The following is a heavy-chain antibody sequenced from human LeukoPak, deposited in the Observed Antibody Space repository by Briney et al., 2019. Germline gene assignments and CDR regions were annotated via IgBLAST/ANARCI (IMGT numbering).Heavy chain of an antibody. J-gene: IGHJ4*02. CDR1: GGSISSYY. D-gene: IGHD6-19*01. CDR3: ARDGYSSGWYDY. CDR2: IHDSGGT. Sequence: PSETLSLTCTVSGGSISSYYWIWIRQPPGKGLEWIGHIHDSGGTTYNPSLKSRVTIPVDTSKNQFSLKVSSVTAADTAVYYCARDGYSSGWYDYWGQGTLVTVSS. V-gene: IGHV4-59*01.